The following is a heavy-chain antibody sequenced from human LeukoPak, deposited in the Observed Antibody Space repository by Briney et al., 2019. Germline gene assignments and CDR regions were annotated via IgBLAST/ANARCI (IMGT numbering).Heavy chain of an antibody. Sequence: ASVKVSCKAFGYSFTTYGIHWVRQAPGHRLEWMGWINAGDANTKYSQKFQGRVAITRDASTSTAYMVLSSLRSEDTAVYYCARCQGQYLSLKNWFDPWGQGTLVTVSS. V-gene: IGHV1-3*01. J-gene: IGHJ5*02. CDR2: INAGDANT. CDR1: GYSFTTYG. D-gene: IGHD2/OR15-2a*01. CDR3: ARCQGQYLSLKNWFDP.